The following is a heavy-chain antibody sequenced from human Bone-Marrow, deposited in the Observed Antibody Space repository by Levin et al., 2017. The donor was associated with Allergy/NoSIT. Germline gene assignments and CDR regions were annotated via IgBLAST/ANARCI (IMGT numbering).Heavy chain of an antibody. CDR1: GVSITTYGYF. CDR3: AIYYYEDNGYLVD. J-gene: IGHJ4*02. D-gene: IGHD3-22*01. Sequence: SQTLSLTCSVSGVSITTYGYFWSWIRQHPGRGLEWIGHITYTGSTYSDPSLNSRLAMSVDTSKNQFSLSLSSVTAADTAVYYCAIYYYEDNGYLVDWGQGTLVTVST. CDR2: ITYTGST. V-gene: IGHV4-31*03.